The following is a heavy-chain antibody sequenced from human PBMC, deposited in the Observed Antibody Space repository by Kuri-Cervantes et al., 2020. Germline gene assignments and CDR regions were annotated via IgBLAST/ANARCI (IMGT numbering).Heavy chain of an antibody. CDR1: GFTFSSYG. V-gene: IGHV3-33*01. J-gene: IGHJ4*02. Sequence: LSLTCAASGFTFSSYGMHWVRQAPGKGLEWVAVIWYDGSNKYYADSVKGRFTISRDNSKNTLYLQMNSLRAEDTAVYYCARDSGSYPDYWGQGTPVTVSS. CDR3: ARDSGSYPDY. D-gene: IGHD1-26*01. CDR2: IWYDGSNK.